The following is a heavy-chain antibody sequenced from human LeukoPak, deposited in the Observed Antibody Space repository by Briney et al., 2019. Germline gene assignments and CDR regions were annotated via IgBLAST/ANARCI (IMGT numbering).Heavy chain of an antibody. CDR2: ISGSGSDT. CDR3: ARVGSIAAAGTPNY. J-gene: IGHJ4*02. D-gene: IGHD6-13*01. Sequence: GGSLRLSCAASGFIFSDYYMTWIRQAPGKGLEWLSYISGSGSDTNYADSVKGRFTTSRDNAKNSLYLQMNSLRAEDTAVYYCARVGSIAAAGTPNYWGQGTLVTVSS. V-gene: IGHV3-11*06. CDR1: GFIFSDYY.